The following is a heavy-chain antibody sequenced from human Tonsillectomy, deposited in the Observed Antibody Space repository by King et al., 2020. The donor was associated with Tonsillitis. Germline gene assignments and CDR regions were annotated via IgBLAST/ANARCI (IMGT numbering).Heavy chain of an antibody. CDR1: GGSISSGGYS. CDR3: ARVLFGFWELPKNNWFDP. D-gene: IGHD3-10*01. V-gene: IGHV4-30-2*01. CDR2: IYHSGTT. J-gene: IGHJ5*02. Sequence: LQLQESGSGLVKPSQTLSLTCAVSGGSISSGGYSWSWIRQPPGKGLEWIGYIYHSGTTYYNPSLKSRVTISVDRSKNHFSLKLSSVTAADTAMYYCARVLFGFWELPKNNWFDPWGPGTLVTVSS.